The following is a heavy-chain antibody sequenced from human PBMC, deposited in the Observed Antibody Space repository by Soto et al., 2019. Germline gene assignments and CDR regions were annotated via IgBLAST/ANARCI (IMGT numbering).Heavy chain of an antibody. V-gene: IGHV3-30*18. D-gene: IGHD1-26*01. CDR2: TSYDGNNK. Sequence: GGSLRLSCTGSGFTFGNYGIHWVRQAPGKGLEWVASTSYDGNNKYYADSLKGRFTISRDNSKKMVYLQMTSLGPEDTAVYYCAKGGGSAREFDYWGEGAIVTV. CDR3: AKGGGSAREFDY. CDR1: GFTFGNYG. J-gene: IGHJ4*02.